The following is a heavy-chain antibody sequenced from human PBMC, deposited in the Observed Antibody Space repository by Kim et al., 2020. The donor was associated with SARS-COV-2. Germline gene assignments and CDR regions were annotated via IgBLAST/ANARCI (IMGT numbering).Heavy chain of an antibody. Sequence: ASVKVSCKASGYTFTSYGISWVRQAPGQGLEWMGWISAYNGNTNYAQKLQGRVTMTTDTSTSTAYMELRSLRSDDTAVYYCARSRDGYNRSGYFDLWGRGTLVTVSS. CDR3: ARSRDGYNRSGYFDL. J-gene: IGHJ2*01. CDR1: GYTFTSYG. D-gene: IGHD5-12*01. CDR2: ISAYNGNT. V-gene: IGHV1-18*01.